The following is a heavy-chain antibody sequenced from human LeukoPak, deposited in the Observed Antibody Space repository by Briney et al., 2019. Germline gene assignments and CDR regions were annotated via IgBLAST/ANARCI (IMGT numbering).Heavy chain of an antibody. CDR2: IDPNGDST. J-gene: IGHJ4*02. Sequence: ASVKVSCKASGYTFSSYYMHWVRQAPGQGLEWVGRIDPNGDSTIYARNLQGRVTLTSDTPTSSVYMDLSSLRSEDTAVYCCARGGPYHGWDFWGQGTLVTVSA. D-gene: IGHD2-15*01. CDR3: ARGGPYHGWDF. V-gene: IGHV1-46*01. CDR1: GYTFSSYY.